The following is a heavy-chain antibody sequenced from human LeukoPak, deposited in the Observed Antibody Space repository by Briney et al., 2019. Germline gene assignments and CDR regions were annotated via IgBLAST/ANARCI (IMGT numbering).Heavy chain of an antibody. CDR2: IYYSGST. Sequence: SETLSLTCTVSGGSISSSSYYWGWIRQSPGKRLEWIGSIYYSGSTYCNPSLKSRVTISVDTSKNQFSLKLSSVTAADTAVYYCVRDLQYSNTWSGAHWGQGTLVTVSS. V-gene: IGHV4-39*07. J-gene: IGHJ4*02. D-gene: IGHD6-13*01. CDR3: VRDLQYSNTWSGAH. CDR1: GGSISSSSYY.